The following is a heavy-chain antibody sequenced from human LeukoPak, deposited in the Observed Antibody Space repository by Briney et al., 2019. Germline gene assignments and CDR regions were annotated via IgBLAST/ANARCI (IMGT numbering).Heavy chain of an antibody. CDR1: GGSISSGGYY. CDR3: ARDKGLRYGYSLLDY. V-gene: IGHV4-31*03. D-gene: IGHD5-18*01. CDR2: IYYSGNT. Sequence: PSETLSLTCTVSGGSISSGGYYWSWIRQHPGKGPEWIGYIYYSGNTYSNPSLKSRVTISVDTSKNQFSLKLSSVTAADTAVYYCARDKGLRYGYSLLDYWGQGTLVTVSS. J-gene: IGHJ4*02.